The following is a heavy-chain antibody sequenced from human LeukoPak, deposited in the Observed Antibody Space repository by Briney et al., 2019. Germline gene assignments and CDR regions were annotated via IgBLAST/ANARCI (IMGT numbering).Heavy chain of an antibody. J-gene: IGHJ4*02. CDR2: IWYDGSNK. V-gene: IGHV3-33*08. Sequence: GGSLRLSCAASGFTYSSYGMHWVRQAPGKGLEWVAVIWYDGSNKYYADSVKGRFTISRDNSKNTLYLQMNSLRADDTAVYYCARERSGYDWSYFDYWGQGTLVTVSS. D-gene: IGHD5-12*01. CDR1: GFTYSSYG. CDR3: ARERSGYDWSYFDY.